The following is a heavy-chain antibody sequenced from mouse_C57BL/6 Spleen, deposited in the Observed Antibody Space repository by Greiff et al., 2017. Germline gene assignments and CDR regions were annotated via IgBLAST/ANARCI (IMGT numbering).Heavy chain of an antibody. D-gene: IGHD4-1*01. CDR3: ARETLTGYFDY. V-gene: IGHV5-4*01. Sequence: EVKLVESGGGLVKPGGSLKLSCAASGFTFSSYAMSWVRQTPEKRLEWVATISDGGSYTYYPDNVKGRFTIYRDNAKNNLYLQMSHLKSEDTAMYYCARETLTGYFDYWGQGTTLTVSS. J-gene: IGHJ2*01. CDR1: GFTFSSYA. CDR2: ISDGGSYT.